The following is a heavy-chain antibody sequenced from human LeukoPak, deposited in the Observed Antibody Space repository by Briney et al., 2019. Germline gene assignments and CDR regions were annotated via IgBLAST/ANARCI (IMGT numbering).Heavy chain of an antibody. D-gene: IGHD3-3*01. J-gene: IGHJ4*02. Sequence: ASVKVSCKASGYTFTAYYIHWVRQAPGQGLEWMGWINPNSGGTNYAQKFQGRVPMTSDTSISTAYMELSSLRSDDTAVYYCARDGRFLEWLPQNFDYWGQGTLVTVSS. CDR1: GYTFTAYY. V-gene: IGHV1-2*02. CDR2: INPNSGGT. CDR3: ARDGRFLEWLPQNFDY.